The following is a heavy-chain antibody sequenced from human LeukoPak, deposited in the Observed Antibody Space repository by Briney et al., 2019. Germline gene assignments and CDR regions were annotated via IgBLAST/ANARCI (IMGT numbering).Heavy chain of an antibody. D-gene: IGHD3-16*01. CDR2: ISSSGSTI. J-gene: IGHJ4*02. CDR3: ARTGYGYNYFDY. CDR1: GFTFSSYE. Sequence: GGSLRLSCAASGFTFSSYEMNWVRRAPGKGLEWVSYISSSGSTIYYADSVKGRFTISRDNAKNSLYLQMNSLRAEHTAVYYCARTGYGYNYFDYWGQGTLVTVSS. V-gene: IGHV3-48*03.